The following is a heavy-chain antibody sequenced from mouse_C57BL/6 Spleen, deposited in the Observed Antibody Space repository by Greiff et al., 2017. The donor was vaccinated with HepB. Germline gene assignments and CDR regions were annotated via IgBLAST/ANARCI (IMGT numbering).Heavy chain of an antibody. CDR1: GYTFTDYE. CDR3: TRCYGSSYGCFDV. CDR2: IDPETGGT. J-gene: IGHJ1*03. D-gene: IGHD1-1*01. V-gene: IGHV1-15*01. Sequence: QVQLKESGAELVRPGASVTLSCKASGYTFTDYEMHWVKQTPVHGLEWIAAIDPETGGTAYNQKFKGRAILTADNSSSTAYMELRSLTSEDSAVYYCTRCYGSSYGCFDVWGTGTTVTVSS.